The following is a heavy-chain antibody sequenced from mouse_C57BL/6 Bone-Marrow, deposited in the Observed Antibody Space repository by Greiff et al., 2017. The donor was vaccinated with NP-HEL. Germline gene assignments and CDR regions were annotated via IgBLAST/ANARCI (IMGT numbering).Heavy chain of an antibody. J-gene: IGHJ2*01. CDR3: ARSYGFDY. Sequence: QVQLQQPGAELVMPGASVKLSCKASGYTFTSYWMHWVKQRPGQGLEWIGEIDPSDSYTNYNQKFKGKSTLTVDKSSSTAYMQLSSLTSEDSAVYYWARSYGFDYWGQGTTLTVSS. D-gene: IGHD1-1*02. CDR2: IDPSDSYT. CDR1: GYTFTSYW. V-gene: IGHV1-69*01.